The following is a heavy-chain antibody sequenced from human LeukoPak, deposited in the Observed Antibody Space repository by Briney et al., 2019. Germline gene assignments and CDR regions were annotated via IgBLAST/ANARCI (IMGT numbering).Heavy chain of an antibody. Sequence: GGSLRLSCAASGFTFSSYAMSWVRQAPGKGLEWVSAISGSGGSTYFADSVKGRFSISRDNSKNTLYLQMNSLRAEDTAVYYCAKGLNSYDSSGYPSWGQGTLVTVSS. CDR2: ISGSGGST. V-gene: IGHV3-23*01. CDR1: GFTFSSYA. J-gene: IGHJ4*02. CDR3: AKGLNSYDSSGYPS. D-gene: IGHD3-22*01.